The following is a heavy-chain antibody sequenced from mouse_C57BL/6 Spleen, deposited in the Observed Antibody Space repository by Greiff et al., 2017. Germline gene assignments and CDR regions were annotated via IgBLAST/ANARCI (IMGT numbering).Heavy chain of an antibody. D-gene: IGHD2-1*01. CDR2: IYPRDGST. J-gene: IGHJ1*03. CDR1: GYTFTDHT. V-gene: IGHV1-78*01. Sequence: LQESDAELVKPGASVKISCKVSGYTFTDHTIHWMKQRPEQGLEWIGYIYPRDGSTKYNEKFKGKATLTAEKSSSTAYMQLNSLTSEDSAVYFWARLKGNYPHWYFDVWGTGTTVTVSS. CDR3: ARLKGNYPHWYFDV.